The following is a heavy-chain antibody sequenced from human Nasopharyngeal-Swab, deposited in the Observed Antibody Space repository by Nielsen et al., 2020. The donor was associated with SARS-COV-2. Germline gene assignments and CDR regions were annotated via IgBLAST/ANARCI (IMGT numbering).Heavy chain of an antibody. CDR2: IWYDGSNK. Sequence: LSLTCAASGFTFSSYGMHWVRQAPGKGLEWVAVIWYDGSNKYYADSVKGRFTISRDNSKNTLYLQMNSLRAEDTAVYYCARGYGMTTVFEGDYWGQGTLVTVSS. D-gene: IGHD4-17*01. V-gene: IGHV3-33*01. J-gene: IGHJ4*02. CDR3: ARGYGMTTVFEGDY. CDR1: GFTFSSYG.